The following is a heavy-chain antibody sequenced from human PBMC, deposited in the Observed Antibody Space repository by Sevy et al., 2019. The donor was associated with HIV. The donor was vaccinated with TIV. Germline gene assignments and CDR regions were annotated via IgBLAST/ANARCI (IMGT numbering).Heavy chain of an antibody. CDR1: GDSVSSIRTS. CDR3: AERTNDVFYYGMDV. V-gene: IGHV6-1*01. Sequence: KQSQTLSLTCAISGDSVSSIRTSWNWIRQSPSRGLEWLGRTYYRSKWYNDYATSVKSRITINADTSKNQVSLQLNSVTPEDTAVYYCAERTNDVFYYGMDVWGQGTTVTSP. J-gene: IGHJ6*02. CDR2: TYYRSKWYN.